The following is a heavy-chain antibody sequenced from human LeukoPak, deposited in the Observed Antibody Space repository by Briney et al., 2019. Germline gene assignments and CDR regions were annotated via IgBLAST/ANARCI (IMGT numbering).Heavy chain of an antibody. CDR3: ARGKYSYGINNWFDP. J-gene: IGHJ5*02. V-gene: IGHV4-61*01. CDR1: GGSISSSSYY. Sequence: TSETLSLTCTVSGGSISSSSYYWSWIRQPPGKGLEWIGYIYYSGSTNYNPSLKSRVTISVDTSKNQFSLKLSSVTAADTAVYYCARGKYSYGINNWFDPWGQGTLVTVSS. D-gene: IGHD5-18*01. CDR2: IYYSGST.